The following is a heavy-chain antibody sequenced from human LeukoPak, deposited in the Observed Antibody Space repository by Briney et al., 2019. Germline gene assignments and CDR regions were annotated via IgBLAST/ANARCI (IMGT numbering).Heavy chain of an antibody. CDR3: ARYWNYYDSSGYYQGDY. CDR2: ISAYNGDT. J-gene: IGHJ4*02. Sequence: ASVKVSCKASGYTFTSHGISWVRQAPGQGLEWMGWISAYNGDTNYAQKLQGRVTMTTDTSTSTAYMELRSLRSDDTALYYCARYWNYYDSSGYYQGDYWGQGTLVTVSS. CDR1: GYTFTSHG. D-gene: IGHD3-22*01. V-gene: IGHV1-18*01.